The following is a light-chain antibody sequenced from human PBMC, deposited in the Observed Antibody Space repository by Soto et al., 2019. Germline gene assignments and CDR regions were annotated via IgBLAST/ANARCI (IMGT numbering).Light chain of an antibody. CDR3: QQYYTTPTIT. V-gene: IGKV4-1*01. Sequence: DIVMTRSPDSLAMSLGERATINCKSSQSVLYTLNKRNYLSWYQQKPGQPPKLLIYWAYTRDSGVPDRFSGSGSGTEFTLTISSLQAEDAAVYYCQQYYTTPTITFGQGTRLEIK. CDR2: WAY. J-gene: IGKJ5*01. CDR1: QSVLYTLNKRNY.